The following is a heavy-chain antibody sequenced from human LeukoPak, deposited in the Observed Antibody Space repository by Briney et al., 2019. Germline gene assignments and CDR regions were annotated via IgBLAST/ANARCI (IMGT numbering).Heavy chain of an antibody. CDR3: ARDSSGYYSPRTRGRPNFDAFDI. J-gene: IGHJ3*02. CDR1: GFTFSSYE. CDR2: ISSSGSTI. D-gene: IGHD3-22*01. V-gene: IGHV3-48*03. Sequence: PGGSLRLSCAASGFTFSSYEMNWVRQAPGKGLEWVSYISSSGSTIYYADSVKGRFTISRDNAKNSLYLQMNSLRAEDTAVYYCARDSSGYYSPRTRGRPNFDAFDIWGQGTMVTVSS.